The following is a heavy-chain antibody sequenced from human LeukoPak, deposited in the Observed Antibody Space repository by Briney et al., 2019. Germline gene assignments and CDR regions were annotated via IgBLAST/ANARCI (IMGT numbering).Heavy chain of an antibody. Sequence: ASVKVSCKASGYTFTSYYMHWVRQAPGQGLEWMGIINPSGGSTSYAQKFQGRVTMTRDTSTSTVYMELSSLRSEDTAVYYCARGRGIVLMVYAGNYYYYGMDVWGQGTTVTVSS. CDR2: INPSGGST. V-gene: IGHV1-46*01. J-gene: IGHJ6*02. D-gene: IGHD2-8*01. CDR1: GYTFTSYY. CDR3: ARGRGIVLMVYAGNYYYYGMDV.